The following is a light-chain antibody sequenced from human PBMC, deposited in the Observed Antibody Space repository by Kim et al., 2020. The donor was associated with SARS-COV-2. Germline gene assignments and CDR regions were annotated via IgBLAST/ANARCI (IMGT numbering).Light chain of an antibody. CDR1: SLRSYY. Sequence: AWGQTVRITCQGDSLRSYYASWYQQKPGQAPVLVIYGKNNRSSGIPDRFSGSSSGNTASLTITGAQAEDEADYYCNSRDSSGNHWVFGGGTKLTVL. CDR3: NSRDSSGNHWV. CDR2: GKN. J-gene: IGLJ3*02. V-gene: IGLV3-19*01.